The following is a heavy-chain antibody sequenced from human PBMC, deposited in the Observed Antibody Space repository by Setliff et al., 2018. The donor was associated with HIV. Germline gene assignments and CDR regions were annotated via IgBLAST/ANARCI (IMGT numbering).Heavy chain of an antibody. V-gene: IGHV3-33*06. J-gene: IGHJ3*02. CDR3: AKDDSRYDVWSGYYNPPGAFDI. Sequence: PGGSLRLSCAASGFTFSSYEMNWVRQAPGKGLEWVAIIWYDGSNKYYADSVKGRFTISRDNSKKTMYLEMNSLRAEDTAVYYCAKDDSRYDVWSGYYNPPGAFDIWGQGTVVTVSS. CDR2: IWYDGSNK. CDR1: GFTFSSYE. D-gene: IGHD3-3*01.